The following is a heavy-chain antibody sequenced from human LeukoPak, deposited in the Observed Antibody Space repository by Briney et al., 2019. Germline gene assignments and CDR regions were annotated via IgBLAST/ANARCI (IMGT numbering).Heavy chain of an antibody. CDR3: ARDEAYYYDSSGTLGY. CDR1: GYTFTSYA. J-gene: IGHJ4*02. V-gene: IGHV1-69*13. D-gene: IGHD3-22*01. Sequence: SVKVSCKASGYTFTSYAMNWVRQAPGQGLEWMGGIIPIFGTANYAQKFQGRVTITADESTSTAYMELSSLRSEDTAVYYCARDEAYYYDSSGTLGYWGQGTLVTVSS. CDR2: IIPIFGTA.